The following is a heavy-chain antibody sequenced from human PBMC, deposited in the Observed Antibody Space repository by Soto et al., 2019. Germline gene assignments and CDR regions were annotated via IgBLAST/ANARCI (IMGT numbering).Heavy chain of an antibody. V-gene: IGHV3-11*01. D-gene: IGHD2-2*01. Sequence: QVQLVESGGGLVKPGGSLRLSCAASGFTFSDYYMSWIRQAPGKGLEWVSYISSSCSTIYYADSVKGRFTISRDNAKNPLYLKMNSLRAEDTAVYYCARDPLYCSSTSCYLYYYYYMDVWGKGTTVTVSS. CDR3: ARDPLYCSSTSCYLYYYYYMDV. CDR1: GFTFSDYY. CDR2: ISSSCSTI. J-gene: IGHJ6*03.